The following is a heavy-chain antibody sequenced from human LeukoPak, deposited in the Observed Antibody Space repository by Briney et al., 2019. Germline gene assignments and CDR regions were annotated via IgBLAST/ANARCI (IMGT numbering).Heavy chain of an antibody. D-gene: IGHD4-11*01. CDR3: AKQMTTVTYFDY. CDR1: GFTFSSYA. J-gene: IGHJ4*02. CDR2: ISYDGSNK. Sequence: GGSLRLSCAASGFTFSSYAMHWVRQAPGKGLEWVAVISYDGSNKYYADSVKGRFTISRDNSKNTLYLQMNSLRAEDTAVYYCAKQMTTVTYFDYWGQGTLVTVSS. V-gene: IGHV3-30-3*02.